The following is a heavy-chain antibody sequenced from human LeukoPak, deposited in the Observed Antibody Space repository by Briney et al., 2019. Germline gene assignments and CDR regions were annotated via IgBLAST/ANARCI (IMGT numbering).Heavy chain of an antibody. Sequence: SETLSLTCTVSGVSIISGTYYWTWIRQPAGKGLEWIGRIYTSGSTNYNPSVKSRVTISVDTSKNQFSLKLSSVTAADTAVYYCARGSRCYGLDYWGQGTLVTVSS. J-gene: IGHJ4*02. CDR2: IYTSGST. CDR1: GVSIISGTYY. D-gene: IGHD4/OR15-4a*01. V-gene: IGHV4-61*02. CDR3: ARGSRCYGLDY.